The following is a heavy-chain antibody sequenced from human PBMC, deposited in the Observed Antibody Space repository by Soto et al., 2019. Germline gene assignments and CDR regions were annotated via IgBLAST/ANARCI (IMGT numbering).Heavy chain of an antibody. CDR2: ISAYNGNT. CDR1: GYTFTSYG. CDR3: ARGGSGYYARYYFDY. Sequence: ASVKVSCKASGYTFTSYGISWVRQAPGQGLEWMGWISAYNGNTNYAQKLQGRVTMTTDTSTSTAYMELRSLRSDDTAVYYCARGGSGYYARYYFDYWGQGTLVTVSS. J-gene: IGHJ4*02. D-gene: IGHD3-3*01. V-gene: IGHV1-18*01.